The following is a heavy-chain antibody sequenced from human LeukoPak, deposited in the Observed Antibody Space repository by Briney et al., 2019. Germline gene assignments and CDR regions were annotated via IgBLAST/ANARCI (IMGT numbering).Heavy chain of an antibody. J-gene: IGHJ4*02. Sequence: SETLSLTCTVSGGSISNYYWSWIRQPPGKGLEWIGYIYHTGSTGYNPSLKSRVIMSVETSQNQFSLKVRSVTAADTAVYYCAREDSGYDYSPFYYWGQGILVTVSS. CDR3: AREDSGYDYSPFYY. D-gene: IGHD5-12*01. CDR1: GGSISNYY. CDR2: IYHTGST. V-gene: IGHV4-59*01.